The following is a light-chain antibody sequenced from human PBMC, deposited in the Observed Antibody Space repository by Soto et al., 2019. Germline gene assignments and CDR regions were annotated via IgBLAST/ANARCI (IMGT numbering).Light chain of an antibody. CDR3: SSYAGSTKPVG. Sequence: QSALTQPPSASGSPGQSVTISCTGTSSDVGGYNYVSWYQQHPGKAPKLMIYEVSKRPSGVPDRFSGSKSGNTASLTVSGRQAEDEADYYCSSYAGSTKPVGFGGGPKLTV. V-gene: IGLV2-8*01. CDR1: SSDVGGYNY. CDR2: EVS. J-gene: IGLJ2*01.